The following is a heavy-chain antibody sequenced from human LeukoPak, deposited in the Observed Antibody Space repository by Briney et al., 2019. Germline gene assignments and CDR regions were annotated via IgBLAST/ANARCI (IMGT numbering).Heavy chain of an antibody. J-gene: IGHJ6*02. CDR2: IHHSGST. CDR1: GGSFSGYS. Sequence: PSETLSLTCAVYGGSFSGYSWSWIRQPPGKGLEWIGEIHHSGSTNYNPSLKSRVTISVDTSKNQFSLKLSSVTAADTAVYYCARRPPLYYYGMDVWGQGTTVTVSS. CDR3: ARRPPLYYYGMDV. V-gene: IGHV4-34*01.